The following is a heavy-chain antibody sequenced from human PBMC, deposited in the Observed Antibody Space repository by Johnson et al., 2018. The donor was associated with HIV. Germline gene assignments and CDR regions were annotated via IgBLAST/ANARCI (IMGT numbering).Heavy chain of an antibody. V-gene: IGHV3-64*04. J-gene: IGHJ3*02. CDR3: ARPGVVVLPAGAFDI. CDR1: GFTFSSYA. D-gene: IGHD3-10*01. Sequence: QVQLVESGGGLVQPGGSLRLSCAASGFTFSSYAMHWVRQAPGKGLAWVSGISWNSGSIGYADSVKGRFTISRDNSKNTLYLQMNSLRTEDTAVYFCARPGVVVLPAGAFDIWGQGTMVTVSS. CDR2: ISWNSGSI.